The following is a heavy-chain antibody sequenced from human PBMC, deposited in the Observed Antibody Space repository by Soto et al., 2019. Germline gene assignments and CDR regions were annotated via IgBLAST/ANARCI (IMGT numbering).Heavy chain of an antibody. Sequence: VQLVESGGGVVQPGRSLRLSRAASGFMFSNHGMHWVRQAPGKGLEWVAVIWSDGNNRYYADSVKGRFTISRDNSKNTVYLQMNSLRAEDTAVYYCVRGDNWNDEASDYWGQGTLVTVSS. D-gene: IGHD1-1*01. J-gene: IGHJ4*02. CDR2: IWSDGNNR. CDR3: VRGDNWNDEASDY. CDR1: GFMFSNHG. V-gene: IGHV3-33*01.